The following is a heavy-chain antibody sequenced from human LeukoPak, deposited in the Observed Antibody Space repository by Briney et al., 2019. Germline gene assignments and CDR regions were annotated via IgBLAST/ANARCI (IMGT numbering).Heavy chain of an antibody. V-gene: IGHV5-51*01. Sequence: GESLKISCKGSGYSFTSYWIGWARQMPGKGLEWMGIIYPGDSDTRYSPSFQGQVTISADKSISTAYLQWSSLKASDTAMYYCARQGYSSNYYIMGAFDIWGQGTMVTVSS. CDR2: IYPGDSDT. J-gene: IGHJ3*02. CDR1: GYSFTSYW. D-gene: IGHD6-19*01. CDR3: ARQGYSSNYYIMGAFDI.